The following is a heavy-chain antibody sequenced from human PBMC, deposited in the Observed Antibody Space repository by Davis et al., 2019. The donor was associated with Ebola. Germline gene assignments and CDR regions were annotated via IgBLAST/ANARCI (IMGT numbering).Heavy chain of an antibody. Sequence: MPSETLSLTCTVSGGSISSYYWSWIRQPPGKGLEWIGYIYYSGSTNYNPSLKSLVTISVDTSKNQFSLKLSSLTAADTAVYYCSRFTSGIGYHVFDYWGQGTLVTVSS. V-gene: IGHV4-59*01. CDR3: SRFTSGIGYHVFDY. J-gene: IGHJ4*02. D-gene: IGHD5-12*01. CDR2: IYYSGST. CDR1: GGSISSYY.